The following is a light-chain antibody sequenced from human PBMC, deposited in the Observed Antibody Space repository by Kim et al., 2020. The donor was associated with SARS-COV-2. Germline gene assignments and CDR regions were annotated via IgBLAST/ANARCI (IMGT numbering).Light chain of an antibody. V-gene: IGLV3-1*01. CDR2: QDN. J-gene: IGLJ3*02. Sequence: SYELTQPPSVSVSPGQTASITCSGDKLGDKYACWYQQRPGQSPVLVIYQDNKRPSGIPERFSGSNSGNTATLTISGTQTVDEADYYCQAWDSSNGVFGGG. CDR3: QAWDSSNGV. CDR1: KLGDKY.